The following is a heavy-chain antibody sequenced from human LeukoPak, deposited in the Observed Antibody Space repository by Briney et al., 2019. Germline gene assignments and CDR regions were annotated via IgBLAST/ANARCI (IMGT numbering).Heavy chain of an antibody. D-gene: IGHD2-15*01. CDR1: GYTFTSYY. CDR2: INPSGGST. CDR3: ARGTYTVVAATPAFDY. Sequence: GASVKVSCKASGYTFTSYYMHWVRQAPRQGLEWMGIINPSGGSTSYAQKFQGRVTMTRDTSTSTVYMELSSLRSEDTVVYYCARGTYTVVAATPAFDYWGQGTLVTVSS. J-gene: IGHJ4*02. V-gene: IGHV1-46*01.